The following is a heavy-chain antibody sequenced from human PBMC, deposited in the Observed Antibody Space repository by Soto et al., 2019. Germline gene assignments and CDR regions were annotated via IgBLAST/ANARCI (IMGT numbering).Heavy chain of an antibody. V-gene: IGHV5-10-1*01. J-gene: IGHJ6*02. CDR1: GYSFTRYW. CDR2: IDPSDSYT. Sequence: VSMKISWKGSGYSFTRYWISWVRKMPGKGLEWMGRIDPSDSYTNYSPSFQGHVTISGDKSISTAYLQWSSLKASDTAMYYCARQGMSSRPEYGMDVWGQGTTVTVSS. CDR3: ARQGMSSRPEYGMDV. D-gene: IGHD3-10*01.